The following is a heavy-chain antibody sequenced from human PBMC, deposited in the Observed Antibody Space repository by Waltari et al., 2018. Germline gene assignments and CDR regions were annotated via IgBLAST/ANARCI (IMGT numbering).Heavy chain of an antibody. J-gene: IGHJ4*02. CDR2: IGTAGDT. D-gene: IGHD1-1*01. CDR1: GFTFRSYH. Sequence: EVQLVESGGGLVQPGGSLRLSCAASGFTFRSYHMHWVRQATGKGLEWVSAIGTAGDTYYPGSVKGRFTISRENAKNSLYLQMNSLRAGDTAVYYCARGNGGTYFDYWGQGTLVTVSS. V-gene: IGHV3-13*01. CDR3: ARGNGGTYFDY.